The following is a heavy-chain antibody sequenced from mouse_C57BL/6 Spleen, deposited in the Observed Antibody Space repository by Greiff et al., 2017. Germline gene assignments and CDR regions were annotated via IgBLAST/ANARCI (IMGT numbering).Heavy chain of an antibody. V-gene: IGHV1-4*01. D-gene: IGHD4-1*01. CDR1: GYTFTSYT. CDR3: ARELGRGGYFDY. Sequence: QVQLQQSGAELARPGASVKMSCKASGYTFTSYTMHWVKQRPGQGLEWIGYINPSSGYTKYNQKFKDKATLTADKSSSTAYMQLSSLTSEDSAVYYCARELGRGGYFDYWGQGTTLTVSS. CDR2: INPSSGYT. J-gene: IGHJ2*01.